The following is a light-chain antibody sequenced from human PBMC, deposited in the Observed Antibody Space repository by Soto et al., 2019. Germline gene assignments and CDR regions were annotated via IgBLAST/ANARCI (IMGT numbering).Light chain of an antibody. J-gene: IGLJ2*01. CDR2: EVT. Sequence: QSVLTQPASVSGSPGQSITISCTGISCDDVYYKYVSWYQQHPGTAPKLMIYEVTNRPSGVSDRFSGSKSGNTASLTISGLQAEDEADYYCSSHTNNILVFGGGTKVTVL. CDR1: SCDDVYYKY. CDR3: SSHTNNILV. V-gene: IGLV2-14*01.